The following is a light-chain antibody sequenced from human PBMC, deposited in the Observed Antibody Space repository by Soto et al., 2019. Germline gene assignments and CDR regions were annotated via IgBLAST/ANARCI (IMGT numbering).Light chain of an antibody. CDR3: QQSYSSPYT. CDR2: TAS. Sequence: DIQMTQSPSSLSASVGDRVTISCRASQSIGSYVNWYQHRPGKAPNLLIFTASSLQGGVPSRFSGSGSGTDFTLTINSLQPEDFATYYCQQSYSSPYTFVQGTKLEIK. J-gene: IGKJ2*01. CDR1: QSIGSY. V-gene: IGKV1-39*01.